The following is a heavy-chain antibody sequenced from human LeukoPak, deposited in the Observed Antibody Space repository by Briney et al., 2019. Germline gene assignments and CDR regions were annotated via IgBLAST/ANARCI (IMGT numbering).Heavy chain of an antibody. V-gene: IGHV1-8*02. CDR1: GYTFTSYG. CDR2: MNPNSGNT. CDR3: ANLVTIFGVEGFDY. Sequence: ASVKVSCKASGYTFTSYGISWVRQAPGQGLEWMGWMNPNSGNTGYAQKFQGRVTMTRNTSISTAYMELSSLRSEDTAVYYCANLVTIFGVEGFDYWGQGTLVTISS. D-gene: IGHD3-3*01. J-gene: IGHJ4*02.